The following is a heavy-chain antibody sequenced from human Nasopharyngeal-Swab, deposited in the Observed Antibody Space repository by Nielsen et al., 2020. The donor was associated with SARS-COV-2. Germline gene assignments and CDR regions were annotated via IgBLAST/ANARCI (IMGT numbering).Heavy chain of an antibody. Sequence: RQPPGKGLEWIGEINHSGSTNYNPSLKSRVTISVDTSKNQFSLKLSSVTAADTAVYYCARGFPGAAAGTDYWGQGTLVTVSS. CDR3: ARGFPGAAAGTDY. D-gene: IGHD6-13*01. J-gene: IGHJ4*02. V-gene: IGHV4-34*01. CDR2: INHSGST.